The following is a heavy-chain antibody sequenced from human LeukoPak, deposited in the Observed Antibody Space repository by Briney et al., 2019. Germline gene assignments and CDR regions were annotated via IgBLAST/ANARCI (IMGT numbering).Heavy chain of an antibody. V-gene: IGHV4-34*01. Sequence: PSETLSLTCAVYGGSYSGYYWSWLRQPPGKGLEWIGEINHSGSTNYNPSLKSRATISVDTSNKQFSLKPSSSSAAVAPDYYCARGALITVFGVVIMGAQMPYIYGWSQGTLVTVSA. CDR3: ARGALITVFGVVIMGAQMPYIYG. D-gene: IGHD3-3*01. J-gene: IGHJ4*02. CDR2: INHSGST. CDR1: GGSYSGYY.